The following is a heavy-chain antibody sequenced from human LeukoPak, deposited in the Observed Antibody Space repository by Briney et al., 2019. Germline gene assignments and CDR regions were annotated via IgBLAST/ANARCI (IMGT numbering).Heavy chain of an antibody. Sequence: GGSLRLSCAASGFTFSSYSMNWVRQAPGKGLEWVSSISSSSSYIFYADSVKGRFTISRDSAKNSLFLQMISLRAEDTAVCYCASGITIRDLDYWGQGTLVTVSS. J-gene: IGHJ4*02. CDR2: ISSSSSYI. CDR1: GFTFSSYS. V-gene: IGHV3-21*01. D-gene: IGHD3-10*01. CDR3: ASGITIRDLDY.